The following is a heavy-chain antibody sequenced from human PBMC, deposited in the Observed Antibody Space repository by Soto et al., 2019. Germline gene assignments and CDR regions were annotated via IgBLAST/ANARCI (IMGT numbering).Heavy chain of an antibody. CDR1: GLSITDSEMG. J-gene: IGHJ5*02. CDR3: ARRHLAVAVSPWFDP. CDR2: IDSSGEK. V-gene: IGHV2-26*01. Sequence: QVTLKESGPVLVNPTETLTLRCTVSGLSITDSEMGVSWIRQPPGQPLEWLAHIDSSGEKSYRTFLKSRLAISKDTSKRQILLTMPIMDPADTATYYCARRHLAVAVSPWFDPWGQGIPVTVSS. D-gene: IGHD6-19*01.